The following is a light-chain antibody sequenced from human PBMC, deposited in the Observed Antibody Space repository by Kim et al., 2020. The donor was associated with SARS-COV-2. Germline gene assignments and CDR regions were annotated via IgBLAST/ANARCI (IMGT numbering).Light chain of an antibody. CDR2: EGS. CDR1: SSDVGSYNL. Sequence: QSALTQPASVSGSPGQSITISCTGTSSDVGSYNLVSWYQQHPGKAPKLMIYEGSKRPSGVSNRFSGSKSGNTASLTISGLQAEDEADYYCCSYAGSSTRGFGGGTKLTV. CDR3: CSYAGSSTRG. V-gene: IGLV2-23*01. J-gene: IGLJ2*01.